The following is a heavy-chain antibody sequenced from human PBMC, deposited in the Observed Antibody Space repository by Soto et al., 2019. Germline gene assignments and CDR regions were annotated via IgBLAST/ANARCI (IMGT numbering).Heavy chain of an antibody. CDR2: ITGGRGST. V-gene: IGHV3-23*01. J-gene: IGHJ4*02. CDR1: GFTFGGYA. D-gene: IGHD5-18*01. CDR3: AKGISGYSYVSLDY. Sequence: EVQLLESGGGLVQPGGSLRLSCAVSGFTFGGYAMNWVRQAPGKGLEWVSAITGGRGSTYYADSVKGRFTTSRDNSKNTLYLQMNSLRAEDAAKYHCAKGISGYSYVSLDYWGQGTLVTVSS.